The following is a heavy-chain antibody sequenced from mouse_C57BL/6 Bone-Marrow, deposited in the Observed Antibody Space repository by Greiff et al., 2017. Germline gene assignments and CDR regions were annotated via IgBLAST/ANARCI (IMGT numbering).Heavy chain of an antibody. J-gene: IGHJ4*01. CDR1: GYTFTSYG. D-gene: IGHD1-1*01. V-gene: IGHV1-81*01. CDR2: IYSRSGNT. Sequence: VKLQQSGAELARPGASVKLSCKASGYTFTSYGISWVKQRTGQGLEWIGEIYSRSGNTYYNEKFKGKATLTADKSSSTAYMALRSLTSEDSAVYCWERLDYFGSSQSFYAMDYWGQGTSVTVSS. CDR3: ERLDYFGSSQSFYAMDY.